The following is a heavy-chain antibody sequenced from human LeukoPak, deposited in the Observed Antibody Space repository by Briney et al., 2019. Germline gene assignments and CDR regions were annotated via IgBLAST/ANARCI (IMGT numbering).Heavy chain of an antibody. J-gene: IGHJ4*02. D-gene: IGHD3-22*01. Sequence: GESLKISCKGSGYSFTTYWIGWVRQMPGKGLEWMGIIYPGDSDTRYSPSFQGQVTISPDKSISTAYLQWSSLKASDTAIYYCARRAYYDSSGLYYFDYWGQGTLVTVSS. CDR1: GYSFTTYW. V-gene: IGHV5-51*01. CDR3: ARRAYYDSSGLYYFDY. CDR2: IYPGDSDT.